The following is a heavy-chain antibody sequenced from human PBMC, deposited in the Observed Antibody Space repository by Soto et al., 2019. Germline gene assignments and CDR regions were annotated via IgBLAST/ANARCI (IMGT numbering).Heavy chain of an antibody. CDR1: GYSCTSYW. Sequence: GESLKISWKGSGYSCTSYWIVWVRQMTGKGLEWMGIIYPGDSDTRYSPSFQGQVTISADKSISTAYLQWSSLKASDTAMYYCARGSGVAAAGTYYYYYGMDVWGQGTTVTVSS. V-gene: IGHV5-51*01. D-gene: IGHD6-13*01. J-gene: IGHJ6*02. CDR3: ARGSGVAAAGTYYYYYGMDV. CDR2: IYPGDSDT.